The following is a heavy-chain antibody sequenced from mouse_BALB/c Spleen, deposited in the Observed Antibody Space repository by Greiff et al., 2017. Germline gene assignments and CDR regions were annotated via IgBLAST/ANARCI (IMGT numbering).Heavy chain of an antibody. CDR3: ASSATVVARVDY. CDR1: GYTFTSYW. Sequence: VQLQQSGAELAKPGASVKMSCKASGYTFTSYWMHWVKQRPGQGLEWIGYINPSTGYTEYNQKFKDKATLTADKSSSTAYMQLSSLTSEDSAVYYCASSATVVARVDYWGQGTTLTVSA. D-gene: IGHD1-1*01. CDR2: INPSTGYT. V-gene: IGHV1-7*01. J-gene: IGHJ2*01.